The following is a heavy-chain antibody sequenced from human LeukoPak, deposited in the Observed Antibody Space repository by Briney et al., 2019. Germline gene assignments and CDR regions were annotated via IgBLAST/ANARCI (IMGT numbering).Heavy chain of an antibody. Sequence: GGSLRLSCTASGFTFGDYAMSWVRQAPGKGLEWVGFIRSKAYGGTTEYAASVKGRFTILRDDSKSIAYLQMNSLKTEDTAVYYCTREPGGTSFYYYYYYMDVWGKGTTVTVSS. D-gene: IGHD3-10*01. CDR2: IRSKAYGGTT. CDR3: TREPGGTSFYYYYYYMDV. CDR1: GFTFGDYA. V-gene: IGHV3-49*04. J-gene: IGHJ6*03.